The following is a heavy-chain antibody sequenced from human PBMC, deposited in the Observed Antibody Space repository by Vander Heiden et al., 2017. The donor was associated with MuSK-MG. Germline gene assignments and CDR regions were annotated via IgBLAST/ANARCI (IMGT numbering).Heavy chain of an antibody. V-gene: IGHV1-58*01. J-gene: IGHJ6*03. D-gene: IGHD4-17*01. Sequence: QMQLVQSGPEVKKPGTSVKVSCKASGFTFTSSAVQWVRQARGQRLEWIGWIVVGSGNTNYAQKFQERVTITRDMSTSTAYMELSSLRSEDTAVYYCAADSGYGDYGYYYYYMDVWGKGTTVTVSS. CDR2: IVVGSGNT. CDR3: AADSGYGDYGYYYYYMDV. CDR1: GFTFTSSA.